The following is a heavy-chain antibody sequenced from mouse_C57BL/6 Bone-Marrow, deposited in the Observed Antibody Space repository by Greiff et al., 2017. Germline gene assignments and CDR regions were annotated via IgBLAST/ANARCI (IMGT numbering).Heavy chain of an antibody. Sequence: DVQLVESGGGLVKPGGSLKLSCAASGFTFSDYGMHWVRQAPEKGLEWVAYISSGSSTIYYADTVKGRFTISRDNAKNTLFLQMTSLRSEDTAMYYCAFYYGSSYDAMDYWGQGTSVTVSS. CDR2: ISSGSSTI. CDR3: AFYYGSSYDAMDY. J-gene: IGHJ4*01. D-gene: IGHD1-1*01. CDR1: GFTFSDYG. V-gene: IGHV5-17*01.